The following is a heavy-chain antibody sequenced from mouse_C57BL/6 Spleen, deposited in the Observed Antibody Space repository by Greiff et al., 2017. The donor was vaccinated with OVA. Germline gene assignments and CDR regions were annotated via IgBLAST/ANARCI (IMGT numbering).Heavy chain of an antibody. CDR3: ARWGTGPYYFDY. D-gene: IGHD4-1*01. CDR1: GYTFTSYW. V-gene: IGHV1-64*01. Sequence: VQLQQPGAELVKPGASVKLSCKASGYTFTSYWMHWVKQRPGQGLEWIGMIHPNSGSTNYNEKFKSKATLTVDKSSSTAYMQLSCLTSEDSAVYYCARWGTGPYYFDYWGQGTTLTVSS. CDR2: IHPNSGST. J-gene: IGHJ2*01.